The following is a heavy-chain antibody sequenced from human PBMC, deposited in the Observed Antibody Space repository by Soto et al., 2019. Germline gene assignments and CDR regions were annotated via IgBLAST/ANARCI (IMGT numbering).Heavy chain of an antibody. V-gene: IGHV3-30*18. CDR1: GFTFSSYG. CDR2: ISYDGSNK. D-gene: IGHD6-13*01. CDR3: AKEAAAGPFDP. J-gene: IGHJ5*02. Sequence: QVQLVESGGGVVQPGRSLRLSCAASGFTFSSYGMHWVRQAPGKGLEWVAVISYDGSNKYYADSVKGRFTISRDNSKNTLHLQMNSLRAEDTAVYYCAKEAAAGPFDPWGQGTLVTVSS.